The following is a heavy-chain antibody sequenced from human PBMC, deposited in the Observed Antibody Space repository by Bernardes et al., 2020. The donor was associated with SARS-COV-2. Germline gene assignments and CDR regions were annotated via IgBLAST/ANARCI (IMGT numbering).Heavy chain of an antibody. Sequence: ASVKVSCKASGYTFTGYYMHWVRQAPGQGLDWMGWINPNSGGTNYAQKFQGWVTMTRDTPISTAYMELSRLRSDDTAVYYCARDRCSGGSCRDAFDIWGQGTMVTVSS. J-gene: IGHJ3*02. D-gene: IGHD2-15*01. CDR3: ARDRCSGGSCRDAFDI. V-gene: IGHV1-2*04. CDR2: INPNSGGT. CDR1: GYTFTGYY.